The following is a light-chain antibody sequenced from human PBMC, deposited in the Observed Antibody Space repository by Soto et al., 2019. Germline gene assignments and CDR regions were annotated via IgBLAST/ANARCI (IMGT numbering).Light chain of an antibody. CDR1: SSNIGANFD. CDR2: GIA. V-gene: IGLV1-40*01. CDR3: QSFDSSLSASV. J-gene: IGLJ2*01. Sequence: QSVLTQPPSVSGAPGERITISCAGSSSNIGANFDVHWYPQVQATAPTLLISGIANRQSGVPDRFSGSKSGTSAFLTISGLQAEDEGHYYCQSFDSSLSASVFGGGTKVTVL.